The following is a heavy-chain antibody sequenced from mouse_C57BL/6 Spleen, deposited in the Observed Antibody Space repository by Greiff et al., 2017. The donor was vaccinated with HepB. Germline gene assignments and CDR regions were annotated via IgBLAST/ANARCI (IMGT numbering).Heavy chain of an antibody. CDR2: IDPSDSYT. CDR3: ARQDYSKGAWFAY. V-gene: IGHV1-69*01. Sequence: QVQLQQPGAELVMPGASVKLSCKASGYTFTSYWMPWVKQRPGQGLEWIGEIDPSDSYTNYHQKFKGKSTLTVDNSSSTAYMQLSSLTSEDSAVYYCARQDYSKGAWFAYWGQGTLVTVSA. D-gene: IGHD2-5*01. J-gene: IGHJ3*01. CDR1: GYTFTSYW.